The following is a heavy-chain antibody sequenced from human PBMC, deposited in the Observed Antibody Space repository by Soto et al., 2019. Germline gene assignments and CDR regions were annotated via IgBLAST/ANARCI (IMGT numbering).Heavy chain of an antibody. CDR2: IYQSGYT. V-gene: IGHV4-30-2*01. CDR3: ARDSLTGNYFDP. D-gene: IGHD1-7*01. J-gene: IGHJ5*02. CDR1: GGSISSGGYA. Sequence: QMRLQESGSGLVKPSQTLSLTCAVSGGSISSGGYAWNWIRQPPGKGLGWIGYIYQSGYTSYNPSLKNRVTISVDKSKNQFSLTLSFVTAADTAVHYCARDSLTGNYFDPWGQGTLVTVSS.